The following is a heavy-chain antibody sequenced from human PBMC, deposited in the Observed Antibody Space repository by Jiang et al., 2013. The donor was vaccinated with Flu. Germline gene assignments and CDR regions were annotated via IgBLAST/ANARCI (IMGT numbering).Heavy chain of an antibody. CDR1: AFTFSNYA. V-gene: IGHV3-23*01. J-gene: IGHJ3*02. CDR2: ISASGGST. D-gene: IGHD1-14*01. Sequence: VQLLESGGGLVQPGGSLRLSCAASAFTFSNYAMSWVRQAPGEGLEWVSSISASGGSTYYADSVKGRFTISRDNSKNTLFLQMNSLRAEDTAVYYCASPLPHHLFVFDIWGQGTMVTVST. CDR3: ASPLPHHLFVFDI.